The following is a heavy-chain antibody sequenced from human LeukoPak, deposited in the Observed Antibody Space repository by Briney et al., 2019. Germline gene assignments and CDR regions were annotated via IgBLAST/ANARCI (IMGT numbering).Heavy chain of an antibody. J-gene: IGHJ4*02. Sequence: ASVKVSCKASGYTFTGYYMHWVRQAPGQGLEWMGWINPNSGGTNYAQKFQGRVTMTRDTSISTAYMELSRLRSDDTAVYYCARDLSFVGSGSFYFDYWGQGTLVTVSS. CDR1: GYTFTGYY. CDR3: ARDLSFVGSGSFYFDY. D-gene: IGHD3-10*01. CDR2: INPNSGGT. V-gene: IGHV1-2*02.